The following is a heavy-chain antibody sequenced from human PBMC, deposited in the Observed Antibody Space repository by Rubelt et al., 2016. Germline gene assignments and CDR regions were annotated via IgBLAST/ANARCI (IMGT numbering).Heavy chain of an antibody. D-gene: IGHD1-26*01. CDR2: INHSGST. V-gene: IGHV4-34*01. Sequence: QVQLQQWGAGLLKPSETLSLTCAVYGGSFSGYYWSWIRQPPGKGLEWIGEINHSGSTNYNPSLKSRVTISVDTSKNQFSLKLGSLTAADTVVYYCARHDTGSCLFDFWCQGTPVTVSS. CDR1: GGSFSGYY. CDR3: ARHDTGSCLFDF. J-gene: IGHJ4*02.